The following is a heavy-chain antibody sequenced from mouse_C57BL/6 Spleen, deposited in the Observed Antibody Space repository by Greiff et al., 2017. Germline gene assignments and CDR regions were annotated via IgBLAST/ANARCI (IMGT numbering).Heavy chain of an antibody. J-gene: IGHJ1*03. D-gene: IGHD1-1*01. Sequence: QVQLQQPGAELVKPGASVKLSCKASGYTFTSYWMHWVKQRPGQGLEWIGMIHPNSGSTNYNEKFKSKATLTVDKSSSTAYMQLSRLTSEDSAVYYCARRGNYYGSSYGYFDVWGTGTTVTVSS. CDR3: ARRGNYYGSSYGYFDV. CDR2: IHPNSGST. CDR1: GYTFTSYW. V-gene: IGHV1-64*01.